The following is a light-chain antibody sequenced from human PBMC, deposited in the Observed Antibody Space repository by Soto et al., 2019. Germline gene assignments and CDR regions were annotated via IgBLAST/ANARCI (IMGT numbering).Light chain of an antibody. CDR1: SGHSSYA. V-gene: IGLV4-69*01. CDR2: VNSDGSH. J-gene: IGLJ3*02. CDR3: QTWGTGIRV. Sequence: QSVLTQSPSASASLGASVKLTCTLSSGHSSYAIAWHQQQPEKGPRYLMNVNSDGSHSKGDGIPDRFSGSSSGAERYLTISSLPSEDEADYDCQTWGTGIRVFGGGTKLTVL.